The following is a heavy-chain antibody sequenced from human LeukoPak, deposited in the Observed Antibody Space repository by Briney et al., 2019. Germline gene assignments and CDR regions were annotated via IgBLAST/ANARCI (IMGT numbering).Heavy chain of an antibody. Sequence: GGSLRLSCAASGFTFSSYAMSWVRQAPGKGLEWVSAISGSGGSTYYADSVKGRFTISRDNSKNTLYLQMNSLRAEDTAVYYCAKPTAYYYDSSGYYYERRGGYYFDYWGQGTLVTVSS. V-gene: IGHV3-23*01. CDR1: GFTFSSYA. D-gene: IGHD3-22*01. J-gene: IGHJ4*02. CDR2: ISGSGGST. CDR3: AKPTAYYYDSSGYYYERRGGYYFDY.